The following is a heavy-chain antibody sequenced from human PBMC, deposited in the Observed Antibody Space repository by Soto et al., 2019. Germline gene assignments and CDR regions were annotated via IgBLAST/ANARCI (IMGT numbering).Heavy chain of an antibody. Sequence: QVQLVQSGAEVKKPGASVKVSCKASGYTFTSYGLSWVRQAPGQGLEWMGWISAHNGYTNYAQKLQGRVTMTTDTSTTTAYMELRSLRSDDTAVYYCALEYSYGHEDYWGQGTLVTVSS. CDR3: ALEYSYGHEDY. CDR2: ISAHNGYT. J-gene: IGHJ4*02. D-gene: IGHD5-18*01. CDR1: GYTFTSYG. V-gene: IGHV1-18*04.